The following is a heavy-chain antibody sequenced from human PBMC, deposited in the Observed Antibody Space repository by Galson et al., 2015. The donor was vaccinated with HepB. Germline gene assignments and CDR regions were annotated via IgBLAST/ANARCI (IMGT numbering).Heavy chain of an antibody. D-gene: IGHD6-13*01. CDR1: GFTFSDYY. CDR3: ASTYSSSWYNWFDP. CDR2: ISSSGSTI. V-gene: IGHV3-11*01. Sequence: SLRLSCAASGFTFSDYYMSWIRQAPGKGLEWVSYISSSGSTIYYADSVKGRFTISRDNAKNSLYLQMNSLRAEDTAVYYCASTYSSSWYNWFDPWGQGTLVTVSS. J-gene: IGHJ5*02.